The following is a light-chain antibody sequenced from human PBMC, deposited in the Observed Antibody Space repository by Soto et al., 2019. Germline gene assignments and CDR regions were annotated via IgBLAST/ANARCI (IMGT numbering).Light chain of an antibody. CDR2: DAS. CDR1: QSVSNN. V-gene: IGKV3-15*01. CDR3: QQYNNWPPWT. J-gene: IGKJ1*01. Sequence: ILMTQSPATLSVSPGERATLSCRASQSVSNNLAWYQQKPGQAPRLLIYDASTRTTGIPARFSGSGSGTEVTLTISGLQSEVFAVYYCQQYNNWPPWTFGQGTKVEIK.